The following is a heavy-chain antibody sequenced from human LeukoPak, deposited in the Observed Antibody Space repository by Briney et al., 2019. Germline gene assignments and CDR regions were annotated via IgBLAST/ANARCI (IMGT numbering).Heavy chain of an antibody. CDR2: ISSSSSYI. CDR3: AKAEGGYSYGMYYYYYMDV. Sequence: GGSLRLSCAASGFTFSSYSMNWVRQAPGKGLEWVSSISSSSSYIYYADSVKGRFTISRDNAKNSLYLQMNSLRAEDTAVYYCAKAEGGYSYGMYYYYYMDVWGKGTTVTVSS. J-gene: IGHJ6*03. D-gene: IGHD5-18*01. CDR1: GFTFSSYS. V-gene: IGHV3-21*04.